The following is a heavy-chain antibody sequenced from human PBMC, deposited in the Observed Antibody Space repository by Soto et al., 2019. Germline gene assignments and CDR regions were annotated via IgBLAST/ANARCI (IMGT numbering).Heavy chain of an antibody. D-gene: IGHD2-2*01. CDR1: GFTFSSYS. J-gene: IGHJ3*02. V-gene: IGHV3-21*01. CDR3: ARDSPAVVVPAADLDAFDI. CDR2: IRSSSSYI. Sequence: EVQLVESGGGLVKPGGSLRLSCAASGFTFSSYSMNWVRQAPGKGLEWVSSIRSSSSYIYYADSVKGRFTISRDNAKNSLYLQMNSLRAEDTAVYYCARDSPAVVVPAADLDAFDIWGQGTMVTVSS.